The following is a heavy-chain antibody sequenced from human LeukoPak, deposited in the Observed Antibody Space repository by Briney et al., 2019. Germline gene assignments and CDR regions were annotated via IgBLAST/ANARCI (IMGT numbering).Heavy chain of an antibody. J-gene: IGHJ4*02. Sequence: SETLSLTCTVSGGSISSYYRSWIRQPAGKGLEWIGRIYTSGSTNYNPSLKSRVTMSVDTSKNQFSLKLSSVTAADTAVYYCARDDDSGYYGHFDYWGQGTLVTVSS. V-gene: IGHV4-4*07. D-gene: IGHD3-22*01. CDR3: ARDDDSGYYGHFDY. CDR2: IYTSGST. CDR1: GGSISSYY.